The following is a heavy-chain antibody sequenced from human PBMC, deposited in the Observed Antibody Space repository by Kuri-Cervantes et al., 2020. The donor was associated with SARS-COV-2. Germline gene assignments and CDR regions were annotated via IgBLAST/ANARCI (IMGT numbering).Heavy chain of an antibody. J-gene: IGHJ4*02. Sequence: GSLRLSCTVSGGSVNSGSYYWGWIRQPPGKGLEWIGDIFYSGRTNYNPSLKSRITMSVDTSKDQFSLKFTSVTAADTAVYYCARTQSGTLFGVVATFDSWGQGILVTVSS. V-gene: IGHV4-61*01. D-gene: IGHD3-3*01. CDR2: IFYSGRT. CDR1: GGSVNSGSYY. CDR3: ARTQSGTLFGVVATFDS.